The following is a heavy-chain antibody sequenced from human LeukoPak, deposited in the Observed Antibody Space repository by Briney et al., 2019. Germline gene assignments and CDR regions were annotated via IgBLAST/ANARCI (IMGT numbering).Heavy chain of an antibody. CDR2: IKSDGTYT. CDR1: GFIFSSYW. CDR3: ARAAQYGLDV. Sequence: PGGSLRLSCAASGFIFSSYWMHWVRQAPGKGLVWVSRIKSDGTYTSHADSVKGRFTISRDNAKNTLYLEMNSLRAEDMAVYYCARAAQYGLDVWARGPRSPSP. V-gene: IGHV3-74*01. J-gene: IGHJ6*02.